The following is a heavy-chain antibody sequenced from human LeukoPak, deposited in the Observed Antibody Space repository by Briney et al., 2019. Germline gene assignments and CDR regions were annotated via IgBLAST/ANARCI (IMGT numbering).Heavy chain of an antibody. J-gene: IGHJ4*02. D-gene: IGHD4-11*01. Sequence: AGSLRLSCAASGFSVSSKYMNWVRQAAGKGLDWVTVIYLDGRADYADSVKGRFTISSDNSKNTVYLQMNSLKDEDTAVYYCARDTETSLANWGQGTLVTVSP. CDR2: IYLDGRA. CDR3: ARDTETSLAN. CDR1: GFSVSSKY. V-gene: IGHV3-66*01.